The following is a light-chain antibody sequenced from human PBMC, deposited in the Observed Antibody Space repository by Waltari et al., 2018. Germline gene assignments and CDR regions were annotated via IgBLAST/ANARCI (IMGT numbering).Light chain of an antibody. CDR2: GAS. Sequence: EIVLTQSPDTLSLSPGERATLSCRVSQSVSSYLAWYQQKRGQAPRLLIYGASNRATGIPARFSGSGSGTDVTLTISTLEPEDFAVYYCQQRSNWPLTFGGGTKVEIK. CDR1: QSVSSY. V-gene: IGKV3-11*01. CDR3: QQRSNWPLT. J-gene: IGKJ4*01.